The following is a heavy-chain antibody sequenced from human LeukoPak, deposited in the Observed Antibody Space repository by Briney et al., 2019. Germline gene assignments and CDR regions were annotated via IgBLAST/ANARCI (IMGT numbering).Heavy chain of an antibody. CDR1: GFTFSSYA. D-gene: IGHD3-3*01. V-gene: IGHV3-23*01. CDR2: LSGSAGST. J-gene: IGHJ4*02. Sequence: PGGSLRLSCAGSGFTFSSYAMSWVGQAPGKGLEWVATLSGSAGSTYYADSVKGRFTISRDNSKTTLYLQLNRLRAEDTAVYCCAKGLAGTIFGLIDYWPQETLVTVSP. CDR3: AKGLAGTIFGLIDY.